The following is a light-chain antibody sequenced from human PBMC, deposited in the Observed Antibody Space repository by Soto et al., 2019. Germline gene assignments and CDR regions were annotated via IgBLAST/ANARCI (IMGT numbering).Light chain of an antibody. CDR1: QSVGSN. J-gene: IGKJ1*01. CDR2: DAS. CDR3: LQHYAWPWT. V-gene: IGKV3-15*01. Sequence: EIVMTPSPATLSVSPGERVTLSCRARQSVGSNLAWYQQTPGQAPRVVIYDASTRATVIPARFSGSGSGTEFTLTISGLQSEDSGVYYCLQHYAWPWTFGQGTKGDIK.